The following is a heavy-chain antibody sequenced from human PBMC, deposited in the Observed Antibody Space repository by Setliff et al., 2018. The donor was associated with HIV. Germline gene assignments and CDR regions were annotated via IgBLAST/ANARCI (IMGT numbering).Heavy chain of an antibody. V-gene: IGHV1-8*02. Sequence: ASVMVSCKASGYTFTNYDIYWVRQATGQGLQWMGWVNPNSSNTGYEQKFQGRVTMTRDTSISTVYMELSRLRSEDTALYYCARGADYLGIPSYYYYYMDVWGQGTTVTVSS. CDR3: ARGADYLGIPSYYYYYMDV. CDR1: GYTFTNYD. D-gene: IGHD7-27*01. J-gene: IGHJ6*03. CDR2: VNPNSSNT.